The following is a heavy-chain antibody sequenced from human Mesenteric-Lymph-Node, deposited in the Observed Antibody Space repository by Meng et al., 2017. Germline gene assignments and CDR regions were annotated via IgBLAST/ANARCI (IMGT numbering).Heavy chain of an antibody. Sequence: GESLKISCAASGFTFSSYSMNWVRQAPGKGLEWVSSISSSSSYIYYADSVKGRFTISRDNAKNSLYLQMNSLRAEDTAVYYCARSQYDSSGYYVLYFDYWGQGTLVTVSS. CDR1: GFTFSSYS. V-gene: IGHV3-21*01. D-gene: IGHD3-22*01. CDR3: ARSQYDSSGYYVLYFDY. J-gene: IGHJ4*02. CDR2: ISSSSSYI.